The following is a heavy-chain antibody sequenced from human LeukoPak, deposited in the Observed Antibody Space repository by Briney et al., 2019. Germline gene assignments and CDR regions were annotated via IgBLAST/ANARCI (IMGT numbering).Heavy chain of an antibody. V-gene: IGHV3-30*18. CDR2: ISYDGSNK. CDR1: GFTFSSYG. D-gene: IGHD6-13*01. Sequence: PGRSLRLSCAASGFTFSSYGMHWVRQAPGKGLEWVAVISYDGSNKYYADSVKGRFTISRDNSKNTLYLQMNSLRAEDTAVYYCAKDGMVKQQLVFGYFDYWGQGTLVTVSS. J-gene: IGHJ4*02. CDR3: AKDGMVKQQLVFGYFDY.